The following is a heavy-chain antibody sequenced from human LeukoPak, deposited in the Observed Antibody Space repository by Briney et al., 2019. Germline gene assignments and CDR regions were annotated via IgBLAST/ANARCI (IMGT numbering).Heavy chain of an antibody. Sequence: SETLSLTCNVSGGSINSSYWSWIRQPAGKGLEWIGRIYSSGSTNYNPSLKSRVSILVDTSKNQFSLRLRSVTAADTAVYYCAKGPASVHWFDPWGQGTLVTVSS. D-gene: IGHD2-15*01. CDR3: AKGPASVHWFDP. CDR2: IYSSGST. CDR1: GGSINSSY. V-gene: IGHV4-4*07. J-gene: IGHJ5*02.